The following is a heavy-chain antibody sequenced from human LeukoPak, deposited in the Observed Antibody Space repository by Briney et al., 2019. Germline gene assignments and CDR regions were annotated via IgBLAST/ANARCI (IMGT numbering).Heavy chain of an antibody. CDR1: AGSVSSGGYY. CDR2: IYYSGST. Sequence: SETLSLTCTVSAGSVSSGGYYWSWVRQHPGKGLEWIGYIYYSGSTYYNPSLKSRVTISLDTSKNHFSLTLSSVTAADTAVYYCASALYYFYMGVWGKGTTVTVSS. V-gene: IGHV4-31*03. J-gene: IGHJ6*03. CDR3: ASALYYFYMGV.